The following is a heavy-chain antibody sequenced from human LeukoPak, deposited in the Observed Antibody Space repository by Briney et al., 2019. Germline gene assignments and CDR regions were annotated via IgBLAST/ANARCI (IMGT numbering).Heavy chain of an antibody. CDR1: GFTFSSYR. CDR2: INNDGSST. CDR3: ARVVVDTAMVFDY. J-gene: IGHJ4*02. V-gene: IGHV3-74*01. D-gene: IGHD5-18*01. Sequence: GGSLRLSCAASGFTFSSYRMHWVRQAPGKGLVWVSRINNDGSSTSYADSVKGRFTISRDNAKNTLYLQMNSLRAEDTAVYYCARVVVDTAMVFDYWGQGTLVTVSS.